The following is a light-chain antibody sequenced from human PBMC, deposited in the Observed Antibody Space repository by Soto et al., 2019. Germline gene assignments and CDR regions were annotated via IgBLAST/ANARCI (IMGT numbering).Light chain of an antibody. CDR3: AAWDDSLSGWV. CDR1: SSNIGSTH. Sequence: QSVLTQPPSASGTPGQRVTISCSGSSSNIGSTHVYWFQQLPGTAPKLLVYRSDQRPSGVPDRFSGSKSDTSASLAISGLRSEDEANYYCAAWDDSLSGWVFGGGPKLTVL. J-gene: IGLJ3*02. CDR2: RSD. V-gene: IGLV1-47*01.